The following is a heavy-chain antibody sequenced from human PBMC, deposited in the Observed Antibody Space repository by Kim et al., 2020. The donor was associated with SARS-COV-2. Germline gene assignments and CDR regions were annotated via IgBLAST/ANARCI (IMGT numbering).Heavy chain of an antibody. V-gene: IGHV3-23*01. Sequence: GGSLRLSCAASGFTFSSYAMSWVRQAPGKGLEWVSAISGSGGSTYYADSVKGRFTISRDNSKNTLYLQMNSLRAEDTAVYYCVKSYDSSGYYSYFDYWGQGTLVTVSS. D-gene: IGHD3-22*01. J-gene: IGHJ4*02. CDR3: VKSYDSSGYYSYFDY. CDR1: GFTFSSYA. CDR2: ISGSGGST.